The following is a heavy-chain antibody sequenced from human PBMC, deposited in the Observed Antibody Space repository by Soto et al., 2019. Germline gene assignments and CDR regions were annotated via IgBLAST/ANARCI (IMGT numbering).Heavy chain of an antibody. CDR3: GRTSSPHLVGDIRRGGWYVDS. J-gene: IGHJ4*02. CDR1: DGSVSSFF. Sequence: QVQLRESGPGLVKPSETLSLTCTVSDGSVSSFFWTWIRQPPGRGLEWVGCIAHTGITNYNPSLKSRSTISQDTSKNQFSLKLTSGAAAGAAVYYCGRTSSPHLVGDIRRGGWYVDSWGQGTMGAVSS. D-gene: IGHD6-19*01. CDR2: IAHTGIT. V-gene: IGHV4-59*02.